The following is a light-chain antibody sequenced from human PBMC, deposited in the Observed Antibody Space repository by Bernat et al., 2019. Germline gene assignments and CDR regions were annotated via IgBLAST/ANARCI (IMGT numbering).Light chain of an antibody. Sequence: HSVLTQPPSVSEAPRQRVTISCSGSSSNIGNNAVSWYQQLPGKAPKLLIYYDDLLSPGVSDRFSGSKSGTSASLAISGLLSEDEADYYCATWDDRPNGQVFGTGTKVTVL. CDR1: SSNIGNNA. CDR3: ATWDDRPNGQV. J-gene: IGLJ1*01. CDR2: YDD. V-gene: IGLV1-36*01.